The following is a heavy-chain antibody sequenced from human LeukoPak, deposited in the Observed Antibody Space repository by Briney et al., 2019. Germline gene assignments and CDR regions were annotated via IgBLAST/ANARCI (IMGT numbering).Heavy chain of an antibody. CDR2: INHSGST. D-gene: IGHD6-13*01. V-gene: IGHV4-34*01. CDR3: ARGPGGQQLALVDY. CDR1: GGSFSGYY. J-gene: IGHJ4*02. Sequence: PSETLSLTCAVYGGSFSGYYRSWIRQPPGKGLEWIGEINHSGSTNYNPSLKSRVTISVDTSKNQFSLKLSSVTAADTAVYYCARGPGGQQLALVDYWGQGTLVTVSS.